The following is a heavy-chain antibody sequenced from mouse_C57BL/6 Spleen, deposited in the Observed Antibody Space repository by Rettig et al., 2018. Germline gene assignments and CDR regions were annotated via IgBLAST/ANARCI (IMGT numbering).Heavy chain of an antibody. CDR2: IWSGGST. CDR3: ARRNGYYVYDY. D-gene: IGHD2-3*01. Sequence: GVIWSGGSTDYNAAFISRLSISKDNSKSQVFFKMNSLQADDTAIYYCARRNGYYVYDYWGQGTTLTVSS. V-gene: IGHV2-2*01. J-gene: IGHJ2*01.